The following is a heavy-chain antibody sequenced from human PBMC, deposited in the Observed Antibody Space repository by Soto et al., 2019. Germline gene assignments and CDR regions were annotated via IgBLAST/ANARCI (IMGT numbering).Heavy chain of an antibody. CDR3: ARWPMYSSGWYQDLYYYYGMDV. J-gene: IGHJ6*02. Sequence: ASVKVSCKASGYTFTSYDINWVRQATGQGLEWMGWMNPNSGNTGYAQKFQGSVTMTRNTSISTAYMELSSLRSEDTAVYYCARWPMYSSGWYQDLYYYYGMDVWGQGTTVTVSS. CDR2: MNPNSGNT. D-gene: IGHD6-19*01. V-gene: IGHV1-8*01. CDR1: GYTFTSYD.